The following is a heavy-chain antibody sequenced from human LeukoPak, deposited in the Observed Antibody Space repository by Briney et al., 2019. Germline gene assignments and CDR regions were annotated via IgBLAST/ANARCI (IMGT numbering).Heavy chain of an antibody. CDR2: IWYDESNE. CDR1: GFTCSSYG. Sequence: LVESGGGVVQPGRSLRLSCAASGFTCSSYGTNWVRQAPGKGLEWVAVIWYDESNEYYPDSVKGRFTISRDNSKNTVYLQMNSLRVEDTAVYYCVKDHAYYGDYGESGHYSGQGTLVTVSS. CDR3: VKDHAYYGDYGESGHY. J-gene: IGHJ4*02. D-gene: IGHD4-17*01. V-gene: IGHV3-33*06.